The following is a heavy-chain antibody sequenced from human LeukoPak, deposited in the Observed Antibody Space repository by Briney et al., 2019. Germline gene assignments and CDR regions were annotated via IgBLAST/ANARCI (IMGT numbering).Heavy chain of an antibody. CDR2: INHSGST. D-gene: IGHD1-14*01. CDR1: GGSFSGYY. CDR3: ASLTGAFDI. V-gene: IGHV4-34*01. Sequence: SETLSLTCVVYGGSFSGYYWSWIRQPPGKGLEWIGEINHSGSTNYNPSLKSRVTISVDTSKNQFSLKLSSVTAADTAVYYCASLTGAFDIWGQGTMVTVSS. J-gene: IGHJ3*02.